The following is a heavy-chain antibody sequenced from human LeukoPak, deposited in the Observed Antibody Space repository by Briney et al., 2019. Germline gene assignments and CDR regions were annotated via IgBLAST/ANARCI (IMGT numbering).Heavy chain of an antibody. CDR3: ARDDGLIDY. D-gene: IGHD2-2*03. V-gene: IGHV3-66*01. Sequence: LEWVSVIYSGGSTYYADSVKGRFTISRDNSKNTLYLQMNSLRAEDTAVYYCARDDGLIDYWGQGTLVTVSS. J-gene: IGHJ4*02. CDR2: IYSGGST.